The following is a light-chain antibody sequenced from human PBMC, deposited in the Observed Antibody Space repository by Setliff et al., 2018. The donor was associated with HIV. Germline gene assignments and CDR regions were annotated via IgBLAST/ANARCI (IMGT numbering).Light chain of an antibody. CDR2: DDN. CDR3: QVWDSSSDHHV. V-gene: IGLV3-21*03. CDR1: NIGSKS. Sequence: SYELTQPPSVSVAPGKTARITCGGNNIGSKSVHWYQQKPGQAPVLVAYDDNDRPSGIPERFSGSNSGSTATLTISRVEAGDEADYYCQVWDSSSDHHVFGTGTKVTVL. J-gene: IGLJ1*01.